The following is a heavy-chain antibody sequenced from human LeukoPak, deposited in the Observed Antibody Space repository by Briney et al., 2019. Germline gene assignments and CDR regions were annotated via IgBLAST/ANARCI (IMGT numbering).Heavy chain of an antibody. J-gene: IGHJ4*02. CDR2: INHSGST. D-gene: IGHD5-12*01. V-gene: IGHV4-34*01. Sequence: SETLSLTCAVYGGSFSGYYWSWIRQPPGKGLEWIGEINHSGSTNYNPSLKSRVTISVDTSKNQFSLKLSSVTAADTAVYYCRSGYSGYDPRLEIRDTGFYFDYWGQGTLVTVSS. CDR1: GGSFSGYY. CDR3: RSGYSGYDPRLEIRDTGFYFDY.